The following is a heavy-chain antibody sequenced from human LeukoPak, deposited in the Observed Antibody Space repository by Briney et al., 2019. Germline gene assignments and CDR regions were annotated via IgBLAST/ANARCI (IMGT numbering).Heavy chain of an antibody. CDR3: ARGSGRYYYYYYMGV. J-gene: IGHJ6*03. CDR2: IIPIFGTA. V-gene: IGHV1-69*05. CDR1: GGTFSSYA. D-gene: IGHD2-15*01. Sequence: ASVKVSCKASGGTFSSYAISWVRQAPGQGLEWMGGIIPIFGTANYAQKFQGRVTITTDESTSTAYMELSSLRSEDTAVYYCARGSGRYYYYYYMGVWGKGTTVTVSS.